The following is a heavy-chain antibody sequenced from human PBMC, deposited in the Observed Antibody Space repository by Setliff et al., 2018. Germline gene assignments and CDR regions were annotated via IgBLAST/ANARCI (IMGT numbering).Heavy chain of an antibody. CDR2: VYYSGYT. CDR3: ARVDFTMIQGVLGL. J-gene: IGHJ1*01. CDR1: GGSISSTSHY. D-gene: IGHD3-10*01. Sequence: LSLTCTVSGGSISSTSHYWGWIRQPPGKGMEWIGSVYYSGYTYYNPSLQSRVTISVDMSKNQFSLKLTSVTAADTAVYYCARVDFTMIQGVLGLWGQGTLVTVSS. V-gene: IGHV4-39*07.